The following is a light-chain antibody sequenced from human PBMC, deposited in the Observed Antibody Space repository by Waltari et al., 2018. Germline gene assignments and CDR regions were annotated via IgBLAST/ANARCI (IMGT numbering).Light chain of an antibody. Sequence: DIQMTQSPSSFSSSVESRAPITCQASQDISTDLNWYQQKPGKAPKLLIYDVSNLEKGVPSRFSGGGSETDFSFTISSLQSEDIATYYCQQYEDVPYTFGQGTKLMIK. V-gene: IGKV1-33*01. CDR2: DVS. CDR3: QQYEDVPYT. J-gene: IGKJ2*01. CDR1: QDISTD.